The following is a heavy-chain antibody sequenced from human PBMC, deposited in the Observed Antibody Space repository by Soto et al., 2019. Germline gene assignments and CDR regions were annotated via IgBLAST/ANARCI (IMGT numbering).Heavy chain of an antibody. CDR3: ARGGGLRTKWFEGGFDS. V-gene: IGHV4-4*02. J-gene: IGHJ4*02. CDR1: GGSFSSGYW. CDR2: IYETGTR. D-gene: IGHD3-10*01. Sequence: QVQLQESGPGLVKPSGTLSLTCAVSGGSFSSGYWWSWVRQPPGKGLEWIGEIYETGTRNYNPSLKRRITISLDKSSNQFSLNVRSVTAADTAVYYCARGGGLRTKWFEGGFDSWGQGTLVTVSS.